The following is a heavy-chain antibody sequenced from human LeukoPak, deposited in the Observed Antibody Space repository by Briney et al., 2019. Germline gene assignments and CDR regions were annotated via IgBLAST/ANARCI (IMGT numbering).Heavy chain of an antibody. CDR2: INHSGST. CDR1: GGSFSGYY. CDR3: ARGKSYYNAIDY. D-gene: IGHD3-10*01. J-gene: IGHJ4*02. Sequence: SEILSLTCAVYGGSFSGYYWSWIRQPPGKGLEWIGEINHSGSTNYNPSLKSRVTISVDTSKNQFSLKLSSVTAADTAVYYCARGKSYYNAIDYWGQGTLVTVSS. V-gene: IGHV4-34*01.